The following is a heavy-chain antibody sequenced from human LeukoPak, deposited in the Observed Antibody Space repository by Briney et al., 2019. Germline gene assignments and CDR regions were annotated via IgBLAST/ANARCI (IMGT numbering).Heavy chain of an antibody. CDR2: IYYSGST. D-gene: IGHD4-17*01. CDR3: ARDYGDYHDY. CDR1: GGSISSYY. Sequence: SETLSLTCTVSGGSISSYYWSWIRQPPGKGLEWIGYIYYSGSTNYNPSLKSRVTIPVDKSKNQFSLKLSSVTAADTAVYYCARDYGDYHDYWGQGTLVTVSS. V-gene: IGHV4-59*12. J-gene: IGHJ4*02.